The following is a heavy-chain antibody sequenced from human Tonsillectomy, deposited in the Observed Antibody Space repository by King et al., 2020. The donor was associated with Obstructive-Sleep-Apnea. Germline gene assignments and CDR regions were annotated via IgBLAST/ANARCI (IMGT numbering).Heavy chain of an antibody. D-gene: IGHD2-21*02. Sequence: VQLVESGAEVKKPGASVKVSCKAFGYTFTGHYMHWVRQAPGQGLEWLGWINPNTGGTNYAQKFQGWVTMTRATSISTAYMELNRLSSDATALYYCATQYCGDDCYWEGFLYWGQGTLVTVSS. J-gene: IGHJ4*02. CDR1: GYTFTGHY. CDR3: ATQYCGDDCYWEGFLY. V-gene: IGHV1-2*04. CDR2: INPNTGGT.